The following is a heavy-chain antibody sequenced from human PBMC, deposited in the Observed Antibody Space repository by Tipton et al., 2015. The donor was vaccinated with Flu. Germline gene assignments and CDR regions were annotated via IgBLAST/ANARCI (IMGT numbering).Heavy chain of an antibody. CDR1: AYPITSYSF. CDR3: VHAPNYYYFVQ. J-gene: IGHJ4*02. V-gene: IGHV4-38-2*01. Sequence: TLSLTCDVSAYPITSYSFWGWIRQPPGKGLEWIGTVNHLGATYYKPSLRSRVTASVDTSKKTLSLTLDSLTAADTAVYYCVHAPNYYYFVQWGPGSLVTVSS. CDR2: VNHLGAT. D-gene: IGHD1-7*01.